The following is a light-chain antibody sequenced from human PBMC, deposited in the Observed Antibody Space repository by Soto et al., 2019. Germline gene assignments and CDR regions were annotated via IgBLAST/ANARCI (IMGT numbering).Light chain of an antibody. CDR1: QTVTSNY. J-gene: IGKJ2*01. V-gene: IGKV3-20*01. Sequence: EIVLAQSPGTLSLSPGDPATLSCRASQTVTSNYLAWYQQKPGQAPRLLIYGASNRATGVPDRFSGGGSGTDFTPSISRLEPEDFALYSCQQYADSPTTFGQGSKLEIK. CDR3: QQYADSPTT. CDR2: GAS.